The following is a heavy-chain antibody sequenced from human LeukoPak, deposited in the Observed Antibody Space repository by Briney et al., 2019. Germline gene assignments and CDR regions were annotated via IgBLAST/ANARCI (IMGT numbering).Heavy chain of an antibody. J-gene: IGHJ4*02. V-gene: IGHV3-74*03. Sequence: GGSLRLSCAASVFSFSTTWMHWVRQPPGQGLVWVARITSDGTSTSYAESVKGRFTISRDNSKNTLYLQMSSLRAEDTAVYYCAGGYGSGSPDYWGQGTLVTVSS. CDR1: VFSFSTTW. CDR2: ITSDGTST. D-gene: IGHD3-10*01. CDR3: AGGYGSGSPDY.